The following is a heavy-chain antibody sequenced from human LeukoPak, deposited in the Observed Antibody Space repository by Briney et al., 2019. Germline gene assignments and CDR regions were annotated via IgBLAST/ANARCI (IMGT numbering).Heavy chain of an antibody. CDR1: GGSISSSSYY. J-gene: IGHJ4*02. Sequence: SETLSLTCTVSGGSISSSSYYWGWIRQPPGKGLEWIGSIYYSGSTYYNPSLKSRVTISVDTSKNQFSLKLSSATAADTAVYYCARVSGYFDYWGQGTLVTVSS. CDR2: IYYSGST. CDR3: ARVSGYFDY. V-gene: IGHV4-39*07.